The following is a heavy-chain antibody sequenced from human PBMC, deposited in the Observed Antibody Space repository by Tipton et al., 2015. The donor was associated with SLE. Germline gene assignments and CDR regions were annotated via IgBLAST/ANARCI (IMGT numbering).Heavy chain of an antibody. CDR2: IKQDGSEK. Sequence: SLRLSCAASGFTFSGYWMTWVRQAPGKGLEWVANIKQDGSEKYYVESVKGRFTISRDNAKTSLYLQMNSLRADDTGVYYCARLSGFDSLFDYWGQGTRVSASS. J-gene: IGHJ4*02. CDR3: ARLSGFDSLFDY. CDR1: GFTFSGYW. V-gene: IGHV3-7*01. D-gene: IGHD5-12*01.